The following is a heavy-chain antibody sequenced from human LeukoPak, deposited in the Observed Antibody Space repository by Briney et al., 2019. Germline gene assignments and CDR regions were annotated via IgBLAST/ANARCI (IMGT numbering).Heavy chain of an antibody. CDR2: ISWNSAGI. V-gene: IGHV3-9*01. Sequence: GGSLRLSCVTSGFTFDDFAMYWVRQAPGKGLEWVSGISWNSAGIGYADSVKGRFTISRDNAKNSLYLQMNSLRAEDTALYYCAKDVLTATTFDSGMNVWGQGTTVTVSS. D-gene: IGHD1-20*01. CDR1: GFTFDDFA. J-gene: IGHJ6*02. CDR3: AKDVLTATTFDSGMNV.